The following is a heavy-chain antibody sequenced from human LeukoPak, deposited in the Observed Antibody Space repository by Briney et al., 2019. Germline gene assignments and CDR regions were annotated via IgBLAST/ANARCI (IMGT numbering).Heavy chain of an antibody. V-gene: IGHV3-7*01. J-gene: IGHJ3*02. CDR1: GFTFSNYW. CDR2: IKPSGSEK. Sequence: GGSLRLSCEGSGFTFSNYWMTWVRQAPEKGLEWVANIKPSGSEKHYADSVEGRFTISRDNAKNSLYLQMNSLRAEDTAVYYCARAVGSGWNDAFDIWGQGTMVTVSS. CDR3: ARAVGSGWNDAFDI. D-gene: IGHD6-19*01.